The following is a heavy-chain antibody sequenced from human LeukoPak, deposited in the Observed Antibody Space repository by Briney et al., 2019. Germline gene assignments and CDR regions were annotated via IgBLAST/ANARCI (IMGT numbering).Heavy chain of an antibody. Sequence: SETLSLTCTVSGVSISSYYWSWIRQPPGKGLEWIGHISDSEDTNYNPSLKSRATISVDTSKKQFSLKLSSVTTADTAVYYCARDSYYDTSGYFNDTFDMWGQGTLVTVSS. CDR1: GVSISSYY. J-gene: IGHJ3*02. CDR2: ISDSEDT. CDR3: ARDSYYDTSGYFNDTFDM. V-gene: IGHV4-59*01. D-gene: IGHD3-22*01.